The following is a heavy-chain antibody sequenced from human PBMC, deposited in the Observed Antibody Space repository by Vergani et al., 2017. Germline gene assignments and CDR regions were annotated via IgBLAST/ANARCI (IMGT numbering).Heavy chain of an antibody. CDR1: GFSLSTSGMR. CDR3: ARSYYDSSGDTTAYFDY. V-gene: IGHV2-70*04. Sequence: QVTLKESGPALVKPTQTLTLTCTFSGFSLSTSGMRVSWIRQPPGKALEWLARIDWDDDKFYSTSLKTRLTISKDTSKNQVVLTMTNMDPVDTATYYCARSYYDSSGDTTAYFDYWGQGTLVTVSS. CDR2: IDWDDDK. J-gene: IGHJ4*02. D-gene: IGHD3-22*01.